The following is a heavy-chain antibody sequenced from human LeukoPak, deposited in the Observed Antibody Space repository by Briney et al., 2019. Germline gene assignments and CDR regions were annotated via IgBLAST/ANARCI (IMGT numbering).Heavy chain of an antibody. CDR3: ARVGVDYSGNIIKYYFDY. Sequence: SETLSLTCTVSGGSISSYYWSWIRRPPGKGLEWIGYIYYSGTTNYNPSLKSRVIISVDTSKNQFSLSLSPVIAADTAVYYCARVGVDYSGNIIKYYFDYWGQGTLVTVSS. D-gene: IGHD4-23*01. V-gene: IGHV4-59*01. J-gene: IGHJ4*02. CDR1: GGSISSYY. CDR2: IYYSGTT.